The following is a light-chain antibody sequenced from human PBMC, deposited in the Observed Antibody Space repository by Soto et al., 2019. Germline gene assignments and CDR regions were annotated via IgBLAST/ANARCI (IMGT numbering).Light chain of an antibody. CDR3: QQRSNWPLT. Sequence: EIVLTQSPATLSLSPGERATLSCWASQSVSSYLAWYQQKPGQAPRLLIFDASKRATGIPARFSGSGSGTDFTLTISSLEPEDFAIYYCQQRSNWPLTFGGGTKVEIK. CDR2: DAS. V-gene: IGKV3-11*01. CDR1: QSVSSY. J-gene: IGKJ4*01.